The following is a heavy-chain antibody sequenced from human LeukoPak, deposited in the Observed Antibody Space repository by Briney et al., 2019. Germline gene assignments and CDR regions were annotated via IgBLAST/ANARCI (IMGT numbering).Heavy chain of an antibody. J-gene: IGHJ5*02. CDR1: GFTFTTYA. CDR3: VNYPGYCSGGSCYDWFDP. D-gene: IGHD2-15*01. V-gene: IGHV3-23*01. CDR2: ITNSGATT. Sequence: GGSLRLSCVTSGFTFTTYAMNSVRQVPGKGLEWVSPITNSGATTDYADSVQGRFTISRDNSKNTMYLQMNSLRAEDTAVYYCVNYPGYCSGGSCYDWFDPWGQGTLVTVSS.